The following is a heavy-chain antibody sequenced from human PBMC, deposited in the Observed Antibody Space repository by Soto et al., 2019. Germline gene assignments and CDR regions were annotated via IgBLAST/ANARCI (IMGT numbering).Heavy chain of an antibody. Sequence: GGSLRLSCAASGFTFSSYGMHWVRQAPGKGLEWVAVISYDGSNKYYADSVKGRFTISRDNSKNTLYLQMNSLRAEDTAVYYCATSDGDVVVVAAKLGLPWFDPWGQGTLVTVSS. CDR3: ATSDGDVVVVAAKLGLPWFDP. J-gene: IGHJ5*02. V-gene: IGHV3-30*03. D-gene: IGHD2-15*01. CDR1: GFTFSSYG. CDR2: ISYDGSNK.